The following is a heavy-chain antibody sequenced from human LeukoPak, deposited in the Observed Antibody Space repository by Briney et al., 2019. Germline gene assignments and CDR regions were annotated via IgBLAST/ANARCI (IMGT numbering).Heavy chain of an antibody. D-gene: IGHD3-22*01. V-gene: IGHV4-59*12. Sequence: SETLSLTCTVSGGSISSYYWSWIRQPPGKGLEWIGYIYYSGSTNYNPSLKSRVTMSVDTSKNQFSLKLSSVTAADTAVYYCARGLGYYDSSGYSYYFDYWGQGTLVTVSS. CDR1: GGSISSYY. CDR2: IYYSGST. J-gene: IGHJ4*02. CDR3: ARGLGYYDSSGYSYYFDY.